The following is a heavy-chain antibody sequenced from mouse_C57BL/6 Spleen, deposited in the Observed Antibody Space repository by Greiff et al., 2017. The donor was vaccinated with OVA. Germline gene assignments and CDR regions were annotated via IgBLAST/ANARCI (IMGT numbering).Heavy chain of an antibody. CDR1: GYTFTSYW. D-gene: IGHD1-1*02. V-gene: IGHV1-64*01. CDR2: IHPNSGST. Sequence: QVQLQQSGAALVKPGASVKLSCKASGYTFTSYWMHWVKQRPGQGLEWIGMIHPNSGSTNYNEKFKSKATLTVDKSSSTAYMQLSSLTSEDSAVYYCARGSLYAMDYWGQGTSVTVSS. J-gene: IGHJ4*01. CDR3: ARGSLYAMDY.